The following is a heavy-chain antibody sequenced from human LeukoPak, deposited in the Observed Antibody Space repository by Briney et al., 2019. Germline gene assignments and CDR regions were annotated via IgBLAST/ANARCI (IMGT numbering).Heavy chain of an antibody. CDR1: GGSISSSSYY. D-gene: IGHD3-22*01. CDR3: ARQELLRVTMIVAKPQPSNFDY. J-gene: IGHJ4*02. Sequence: PSETLSLTCTVSGGSISSSSYYWGWIRQPPGKGLEWIGSIYYNGSTYYNPSLKSRVTISVDTSKNQFSLKLSSVTAADTAVYYCARQELLRVTMIVAKPQPSNFDYWGQGTLVTVSS. CDR2: IYYNGST. V-gene: IGHV4-39*01.